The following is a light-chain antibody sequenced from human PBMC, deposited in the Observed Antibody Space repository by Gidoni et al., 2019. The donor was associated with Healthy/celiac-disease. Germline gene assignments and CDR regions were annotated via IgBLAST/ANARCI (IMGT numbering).Light chain of an antibody. Sequence: QSALTQPASVSGSPGQSITISCTGTSSDVGGYNYVPWYPQHPGKAPKPMIYDVSNRPAGVSNRFSGSKSGNTASLTISGLQAEDEADYYCSSYTSSSPYVFGTGTKVTVL. CDR2: DVS. CDR1: SSDVGGYNY. CDR3: SSYTSSSPYV. V-gene: IGLV2-14*01. J-gene: IGLJ1*01.